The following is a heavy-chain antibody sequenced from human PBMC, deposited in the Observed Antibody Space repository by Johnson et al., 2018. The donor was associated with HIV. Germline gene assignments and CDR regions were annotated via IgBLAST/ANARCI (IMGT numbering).Heavy chain of an antibody. CDR1: GFTFSSYA. CDR3: ARDQFRKGWDQLGVDAFDF. V-gene: IGHV3-30*04. Sequence: QVLLVESGGGVVQPGRSLRLSCAASGFTFSSYAMHWVRQAPGKGLEWVAVISYDGSNKYYADSVKGRFTISRDNAKTSLYLQMTSLRAEDTAVYYCARDQFRKGWDQLGVDAFDFWGQGTMVTVSS. D-gene: IGHD1-26*01. J-gene: IGHJ3*01. CDR2: ISYDGSNK.